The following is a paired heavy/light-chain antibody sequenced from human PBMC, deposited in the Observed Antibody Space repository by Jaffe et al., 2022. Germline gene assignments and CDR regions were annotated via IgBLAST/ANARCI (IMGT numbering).Heavy chain of an antibody. J-gene: IGHJ4*02. D-gene: IGHD2-15*01. V-gene: IGHV3-74*01. CDR1: GFSVSNYW. Sequence: EVQLVESGGGLVQPGGSLRLSCAASGFSVSNYWMYWVRQAPGKGLVWVSGINSDGSGTSYADSVKGRFTISRDNAKNTLYLQMNSLRAEDTAVYYCARGSGGAVVVPVTPPFNCWGQGTLVTVSS. CDR2: INSDGSGT. CDR3: ARGSGGAVVVPVTPPFNC.
Light chain of an antibody. Sequence: EIVMTQSPATLSVSPGERATLSCRASQSVSNRLAWYQQKPGQAPRLLIYGASTTATGIPARFSGSGSGTEFTLTISSLQSEDFAVYYCQHYYNWPYTFGQGTKLEIK. V-gene: IGKV3-15*01. CDR2: GAS. CDR1: QSVSNR. J-gene: IGKJ2*01. CDR3: QHYYNWPYT.